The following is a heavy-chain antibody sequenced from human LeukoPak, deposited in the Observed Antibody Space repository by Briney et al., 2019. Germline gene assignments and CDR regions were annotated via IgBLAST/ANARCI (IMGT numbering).Heavy chain of an antibody. Sequence: PGGSLRLSCAASGFTFSSYGIHWVRQAPGKGLEWVAIISYDVNIKYYADSVKGRFTISRDNSKNTLYLQMNSLRAEDTAVYYCAKDTRRGITMVRGVKAYYYMDVWGKGTTVTISS. CDR3: AKDTRRGITMVRGVKAYYYMDV. CDR1: GFTFSSYG. J-gene: IGHJ6*03. V-gene: IGHV3-30*18. CDR2: ISYDVNIK. D-gene: IGHD3-10*01.